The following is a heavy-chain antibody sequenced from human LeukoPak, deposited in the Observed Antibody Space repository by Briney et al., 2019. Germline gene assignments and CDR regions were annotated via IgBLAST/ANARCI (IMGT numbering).Heavy chain of an antibody. V-gene: IGHV1-18*01. CDR3: ARWQLVHWYFDL. Sequence: GASVKVSCKASGFTFTSYGISWVRQAPGQGLEWMGWISAYNGHTNYAQKLQGRVTMTTDTSTSTAYMELRSLRSDDTAVYYCARWQLVHWYFDLWGRGTLVTVSS. CDR1: GFTFTSYG. D-gene: IGHD6-6*01. CDR2: ISAYNGHT. J-gene: IGHJ2*01.